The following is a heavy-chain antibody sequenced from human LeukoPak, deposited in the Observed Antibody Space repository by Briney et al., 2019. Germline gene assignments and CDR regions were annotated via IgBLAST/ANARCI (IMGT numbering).Heavy chain of an antibody. Sequence: GGSLRLSCAASGFTFSSYAMHWVRQAPGQGLEWVAVISYDGSNKYYADSVKGRFTISRDNSKNTLYLQMNSLRAEDTAVYYCAKWGGVYYFDYWGQGTLVTVSS. CDR1: GFTFSSYA. CDR3: AKWGGVYYFDY. CDR2: ISYDGSNK. D-gene: IGHD3-16*01. V-gene: IGHV3-30*04. J-gene: IGHJ4*02.